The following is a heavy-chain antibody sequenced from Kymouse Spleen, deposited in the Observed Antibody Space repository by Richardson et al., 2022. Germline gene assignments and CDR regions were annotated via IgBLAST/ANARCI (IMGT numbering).Heavy chain of an antibody. J-gene: IGHJ4*02. Sequence: QVQLVESGGGVVQPGRSLRLSCAASGFTFSSYGMHWVRQAPGKGLEWVAVISYDGSNKYYADSVKGRFTISRDNSKNTLYLQMNSLRAEDTAVYYCAKPFEYSSSFSFDYWGQGTLVTVSS. CDR3: AKPFEYSSSFSFDY. CDR1: GFTFSSYG. CDR2: ISYDGSNK. D-gene: IGHD6-6*01. V-gene: IGHV3-30*18.